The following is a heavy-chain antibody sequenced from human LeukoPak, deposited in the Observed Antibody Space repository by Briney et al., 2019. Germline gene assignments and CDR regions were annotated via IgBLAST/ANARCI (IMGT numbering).Heavy chain of an antibody. CDR2: MNPNSGNT. CDR3: ARGRKDWNYYYYYMDV. CDR1: GYTFTSYD. J-gene: IGHJ6*03. V-gene: IGHV1-8*03. D-gene: IGHD3/OR15-3a*01. Sequence: APVKVSYKASGYTFTSYDINWVRQAPGQGLEWMGWMNPNSGNTGYAQKFQGRVTITRNTSISTAYMELSSLRSEDTAVYYCARGRKDWNYYYYYMDVWGKGTTVTVSS.